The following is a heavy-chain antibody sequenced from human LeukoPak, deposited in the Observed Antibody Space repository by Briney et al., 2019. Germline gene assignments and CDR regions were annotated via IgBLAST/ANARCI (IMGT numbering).Heavy chain of an antibody. Sequence: GASVRVSSKASGYTFTGYYMQWVRQAPGQGLEWMGWTNPKSGGTNYAQKFQGRVTMTRDTSISTAYRELCRLRSDDTAVYYCARASGSGIAAAGLYYWGQGTLVTVSS. D-gene: IGHD6-13*01. CDR2: TNPKSGGT. J-gene: IGHJ4*02. V-gene: IGHV1-2*02. CDR1: GYTFTGYY. CDR3: ARASGSGIAAAGLYY.